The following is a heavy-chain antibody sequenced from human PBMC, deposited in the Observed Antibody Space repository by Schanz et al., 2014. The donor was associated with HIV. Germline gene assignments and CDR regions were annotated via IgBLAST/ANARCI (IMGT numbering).Heavy chain of an antibody. CDR2: INHSGNT. CDR3: GRGTRYERDYVGPRSDGMDV. CDR1: GFTFSSYS. J-gene: IGHJ6*02. Sequence: VHLVESGGDLVQPGGSLRLSCAASGFTFSSYSMNWVRQAPGKGLEWIGEINHSGNTYINPSLKSRVTISVDTSKNQFPHNRTSGTAADTAVYYCGRGTRYERDYVGPRSDGMDVWGQGTAVIVSS. D-gene: IGHD3-10*02. V-gene: IGHV4-34*01.